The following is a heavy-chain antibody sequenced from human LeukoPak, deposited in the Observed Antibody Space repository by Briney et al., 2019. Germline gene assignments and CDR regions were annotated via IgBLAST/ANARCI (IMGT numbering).Heavy chain of an antibody. J-gene: IGHJ4*02. CDR3: VRDNSRDGYNYYFDS. Sequence: SETLSLTCTVSGGSISSYYWSWIRQPAGKGLEWIGLIYTSGSTNYNPSLKSRITMSVDTSKSQSSLKLSSVTAADTAVYYCVRDNSRDGYNYYFDSWGQGTLVIVSS. V-gene: IGHV4-4*07. CDR1: GGSISSYY. D-gene: IGHD5-24*01. CDR2: IYTSGST.